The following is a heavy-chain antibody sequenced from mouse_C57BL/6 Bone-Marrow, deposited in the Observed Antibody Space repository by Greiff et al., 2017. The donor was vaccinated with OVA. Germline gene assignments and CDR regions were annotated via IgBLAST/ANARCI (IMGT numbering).Heavy chain of an antibody. CDR2: ISDGGSYT. CDR1: GFTFSSYA. J-gene: IGHJ4*01. D-gene: IGHD2-1*01. V-gene: IGHV5-4*01. Sequence: EVQLVESGGGLVKPGGSLKLSCAASGFTFSSYAMSWVRQTPEKRLEWVATISDGGSYTYYPDNVTGRFTISSDNAKNNLYLQMSHLKSEDTAMYYCARDNYGNPPLMDYWGQGTSVTVSS. CDR3: ARDNYGNPPLMDY.